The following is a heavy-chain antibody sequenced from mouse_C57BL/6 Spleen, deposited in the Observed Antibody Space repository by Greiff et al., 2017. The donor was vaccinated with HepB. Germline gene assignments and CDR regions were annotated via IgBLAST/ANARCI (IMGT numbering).Heavy chain of an antibody. V-gene: IGHV2-6-1*01. CDR1: GFSLTSYG. J-gene: IGHJ3*01. Sequence: QVQLKESGPGLVAPSQSLSITCTVSGFSLTSYGVHWVRQPPGKGLEWLVVIWSDGSTTYNSALKSRLSISKDNSKSQVFLKMNSLQTDDTAMYYCARHEGYDYAWFAYWGQGTLVTVSA. CDR3: ARHEGYDYAWFAY. CDR2: IWSDGST. D-gene: IGHD2-4*01.